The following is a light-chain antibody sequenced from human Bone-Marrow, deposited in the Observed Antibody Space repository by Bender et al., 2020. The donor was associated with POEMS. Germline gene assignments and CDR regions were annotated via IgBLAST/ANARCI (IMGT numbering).Light chain of an antibody. CDR1: SSDVGGYDY. J-gene: IGLJ3*02. Sequence: QSALTQPASVSGSPGQSITIFCTGTSSDVGGYDYVSWYQQHPGKAPKLVIYGYNNRPSGVPDRFSGSKSGTSASLAITGLQAEDEGDYYCQSYDNSLGGWVFGGGTKLTVL. V-gene: IGLV2-14*03. CDR3: QSYDNSLGGWV. CDR2: GYN.